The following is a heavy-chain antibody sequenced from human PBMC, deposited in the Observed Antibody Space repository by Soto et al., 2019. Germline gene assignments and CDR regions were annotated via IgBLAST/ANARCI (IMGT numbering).Heavy chain of an antibody. CDR1: GFTFSSYS. CDR2: ISSSSSYI. CDR3: ARLRDEDYYDSSGYYPAWFDP. J-gene: IGHJ5*02. D-gene: IGHD3-22*01. V-gene: IGHV3-21*01. Sequence: LRLSCAASGFTFSSYSMNWVRQAPGKGLEWVSSISSSSSYIYYADSVKGRFTISRDNAKNSLYLQMNSLRAEDTAVYYCARLRDEDYYDSSGYYPAWFDPWGQGTLVTV.